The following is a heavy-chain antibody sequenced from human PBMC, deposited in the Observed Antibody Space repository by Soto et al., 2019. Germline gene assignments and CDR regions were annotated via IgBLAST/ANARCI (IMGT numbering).Heavy chain of an antibody. Sequence: PGESLKISCKGSGYTFTNYWIGWVRQMPGKGLEWMAIIYPADSDTRYSPSFQGHVTVSADKSISTGYLQWSSLKASDTAMYYCARWIAAGGTLNWGQGTLVTVSS. CDR2: IYPADSDT. CDR3: ARWIAAGGTLN. J-gene: IGHJ4*02. CDR1: GYTFTNYW. D-gene: IGHD6-13*01. V-gene: IGHV5-51*01.